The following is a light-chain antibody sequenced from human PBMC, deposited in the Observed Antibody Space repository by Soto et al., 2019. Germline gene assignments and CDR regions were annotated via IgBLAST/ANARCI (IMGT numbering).Light chain of an antibody. CDR1: QSVSSK. V-gene: IGKV3-15*01. CDR2: DDS. CDR3: QQFNNWPRT. Sequence: ELAIRQSPATLSLSPGESATLSCRASQSVSSKLAWYQQKTGQAPRLLIYDDSTRATGIPARLSGSGSGTELNLTISRLQSEDFAVYYCQQFNNWPRTCGQGTKVDIK. J-gene: IGKJ1*01.